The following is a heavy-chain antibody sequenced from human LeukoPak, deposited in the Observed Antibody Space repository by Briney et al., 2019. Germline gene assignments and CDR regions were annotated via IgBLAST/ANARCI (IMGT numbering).Heavy chain of an antibody. CDR3: ARVWGYPDYYFDY. Sequence: SETLSLTCTVSGYSISSGYFWGWIRQPPGRGLAWIGSIYHGDGGGTYYNPSLKSRVTMSADTSNNHFSLRLDSVAAADTAVYFCARVWGYPDYYFDYWGQGTLVTVSS. CDR2: IYHGDGGGT. D-gene: IGHD2-21*01. CDR1: GYSISSGYF. V-gene: IGHV4-38-2*02. J-gene: IGHJ4*02.